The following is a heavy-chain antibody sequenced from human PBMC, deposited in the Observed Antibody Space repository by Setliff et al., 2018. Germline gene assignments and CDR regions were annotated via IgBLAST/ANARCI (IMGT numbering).Heavy chain of an antibody. J-gene: IGHJ5*02. Sequence: ASVKVSCKASGYSFSDFYIHWVRQVPGRGPEWMGSINPKSGVTRYVQKFQGRVTITRDTSISTAYMELSSLRSDDTAVYYCARDGISWLNWLDPWGQGPPVTVSS. CDR1: GYSFSDFY. V-gene: IGHV1-2*02. CDR3: ARDGISWLNWLDP. D-gene: IGHD6-13*01. CDR2: INPKSGVT.